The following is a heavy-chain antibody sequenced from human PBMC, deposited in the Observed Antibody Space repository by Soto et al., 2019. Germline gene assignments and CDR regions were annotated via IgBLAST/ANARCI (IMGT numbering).Heavy chain of an antibody. CDR3: VTETWFRCDH. J-gene: IGHJ4*02. V-gene: IGHV3-7*05. Sequence: EVQLVESGGSLVQPGGSLRLSCAASGFSFSTYWMTWVRQAPGKGLEWLTKIKQDGTDKYYVDSVRGRFTISRDNAKSLLYLQMDSLRVEDTAVYYCVTETWFRCDHWGQGTLVTVSS. D-gene: IGHD3-10*01. CDR1: GFSFSTYW. CDR2: IKQDGTDK.